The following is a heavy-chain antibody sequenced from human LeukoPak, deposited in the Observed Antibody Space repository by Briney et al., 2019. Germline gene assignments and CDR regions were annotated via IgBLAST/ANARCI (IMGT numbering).Heavy chain of an antibody. V-gene: IGHV1-2*02. CDR2: INPNTGAT. J-gene: IGHJ6*02. CDR3: TRDHCSYINCYEDYYYGMDV. CDR1: GYTFTGYY. Sequence: ASVTLSCNASGYTFTGYYMHWVRHAPGQGLEWMGWINPNTGATDIAQKFQGRVTMTRDTSISAAYMELSRLRSDDTAVYYCTRDHCSYINCYEDYYYGMDVWGQGSTVTVSS. D-gene: IGHD2-2*01.